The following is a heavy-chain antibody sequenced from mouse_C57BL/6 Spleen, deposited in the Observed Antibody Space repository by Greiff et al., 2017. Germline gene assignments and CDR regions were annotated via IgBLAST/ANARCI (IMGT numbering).Heavy chain of an antibody. CDR2: IWRGGST. CDR1: GFSLTSYG. J-gene: IGHJ2*01. D-gene: IGHD1-1*01. Sequence: VQLQQSGPGLVQPSQSLSITCTVSGFSLTSYGVHWVRQSPGKGLEWLGVIWRGGSTDYNAAFMSRLSITKDNSKSQVFFKMNSLQADDTAIYYCAKENYGSSYVYYFDYWGQGTTLTVSS. CDR3: AKENYGSSYVYYFDY. V-gene: IGHV2-5*01.